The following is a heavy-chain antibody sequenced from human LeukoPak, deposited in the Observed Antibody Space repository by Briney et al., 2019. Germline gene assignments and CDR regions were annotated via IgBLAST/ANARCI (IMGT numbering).Heavy chain of an antibody. CDR1: GGSISSYY. Sequence: SETLSLTCTVSGGSISSYYWSWIRQPPGKGLEWIGYIYYSGSTNYNPSLKSRVTVSVDTSKNQFSLKLSSVTAADTAVYYCARERYSSGWYGDYFDYWGQGTLVIVSS. CDR3: ARERYSSGWYGDYFDY. J-gene: IGHJ4*02. D-gene: IGHD6-19*01. CDR2: IYYSGST. V-gene: IGHV4-59*01.